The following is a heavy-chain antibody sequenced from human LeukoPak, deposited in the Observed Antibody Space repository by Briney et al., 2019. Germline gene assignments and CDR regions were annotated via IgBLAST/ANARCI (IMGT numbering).Heavy chain of an antibody. Sequence: GGSLRLSCAASGFTFSSYEMNWVRQAPGKGLEWVSYISRSGSTIYYADSVKGRFTISRDNAKNSLYLQMNSLRAEDTAVYYCARDMGYSSGWYHPSTYYYYGMDVWGKGTTVTVSS. J-gene: IGHJ6*04. CDR1: GFTFSSYE. V-gene: IGHV3-48*03. CDR2: ISRSGSTI. CDR3: ARDMGYSSGWYHPSTYYYYGMDV. D-gene: IGHD6-19*01.